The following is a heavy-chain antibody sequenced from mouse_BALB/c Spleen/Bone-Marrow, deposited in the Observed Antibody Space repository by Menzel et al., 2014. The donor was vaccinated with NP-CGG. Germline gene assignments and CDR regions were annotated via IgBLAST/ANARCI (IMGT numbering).Heavy chain of an antibody. CDR2: ISGYYGDA. J-gene: IGHJ4*01. CDR3: ARSGKVRNAMDY. D-gene: IGHD2-14*01. Sequence: VKLMESGAKLVRPGVSVKISCKGSGYTFTDHAMHWVKQSHAKSLEWIGLISGYYGDAIYNQKFKGKATITVDKSSSTAYMELARLTSEDSAIYYCARSGKVRNAMDYWGQGTSVTVSS. V-gene: IGHV1S137*01. CDR1: GYTFTDHA.